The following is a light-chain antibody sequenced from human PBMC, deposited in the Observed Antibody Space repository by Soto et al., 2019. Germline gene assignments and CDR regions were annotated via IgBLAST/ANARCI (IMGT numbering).Light chain of an antibody. J-gene: IGLJ3*02. CDR2: SNT. CDR3: QSHDSSLNSWV. Sequence: QSVLTQPPSMSGAPGQRVTISCTGSSSNIGAGYDVHWYQLLPGTAPKLLIYSNTNRPSGVPDRFSGSKSGTSASLAITGLQAEAEADYYCQSHDSSLNSWVFGGGTKLTVL. V-gene: IGLV1-40*01. CDR1: SSNIGAGYD.